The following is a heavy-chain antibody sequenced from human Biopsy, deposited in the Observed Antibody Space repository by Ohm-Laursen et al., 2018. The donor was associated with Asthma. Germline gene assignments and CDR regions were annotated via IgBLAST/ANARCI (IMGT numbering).Heavy chain of an antibody. V-gene: IGHV4-31*03. CDR2: IYYSGST. CDR1: YGSITSGGYY. Sequence: TLSLTCTVSYGSITSGGYYWTWIRQHPGKGLEWIGFIYYSGSTYYNPSLKSRVSISIDTSKNQFSLKLSSVTAADTAVYYCARAQEYYDSRGYYRSFDYWGQGTLVTVSS. CDR3: ARAQEYYDSRGYYRSFDY. J-gene: IGHJ4*02. D-gene: IGHD3-22*01.